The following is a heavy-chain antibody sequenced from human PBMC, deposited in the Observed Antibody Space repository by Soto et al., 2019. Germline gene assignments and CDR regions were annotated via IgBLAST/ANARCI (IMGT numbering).Heavy chain of an antibody. D-gene: IGHD3-3*01. CDR2: TRKKANSYTT. Sequence: HPGGSLRFSCAASGFTFSDHYMDWVRQAPGKGLEWVGRTRKKANSYTTEYATSVKGRFTISRDDSKNSLFLQMISLKTEDTAVYYCVRVKADFSFDFWGQGTPVTVSS. CDR3: VRVKADFSFDF. V-gene: IGHV3-72*01. CDR1: GFTFSDHY. J-gene: IGHJ4*02.